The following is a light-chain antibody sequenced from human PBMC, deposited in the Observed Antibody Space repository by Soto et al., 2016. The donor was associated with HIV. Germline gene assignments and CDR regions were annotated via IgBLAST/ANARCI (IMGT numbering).Light chain of an antibody. Sequence: DIQMTQSPSAMSASVGDRVTITCRASQGISGFLAWLQQKPGKAPKLLLFGASTLESGVPSRFSGSGSGTDYTLTISSLQPEDFATYYCQQYYSSPRTFGQGTKLEIK. CDR2: GAS. V-gene: IGKV1-NL1*01. CDR1: QGISGF. J-gene: IGKJ2*01. CDR3: QQYYSSPRT.